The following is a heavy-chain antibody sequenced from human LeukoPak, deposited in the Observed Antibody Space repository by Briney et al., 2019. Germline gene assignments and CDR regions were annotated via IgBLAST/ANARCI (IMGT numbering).Heavy chain of an antibody. Sequence: GGSLRLSCAASGFTFSGSGMHWVRQASGKGLGWIGRIRTKVNSYATAYAASVKGRFTVSRDDSKNTAYLQMDSLKTEDTAVYYCSRGISGYGMDVWGQGTTVTVSS. CDR2: IRTKVNSYAT. J-gene: IGHJ6*02. D-gene: IGHD6-13*01. CDR3: SRGISGYGMDV. V-gene: IGHV3-73*01. CDR1: GFTFSGSG.